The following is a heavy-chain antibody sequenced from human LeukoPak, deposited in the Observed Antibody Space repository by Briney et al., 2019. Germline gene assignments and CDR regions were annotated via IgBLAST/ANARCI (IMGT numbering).Heavy chain of an antibody. J-gene: IGHJ5*02. CDR1: GSTFSTYA. CDR2: ISYDGSNK. V-gene: IGHV3-30*04. Sequence: GGSLRLSCAASGSTFSTYAMHWVRQAPGKGLEWVAVISYDGSNKYYADSVKGRFTISRDNSKNTLYLQMNSLRAEDTAIYYCARDHSIIVVPPPRPRFDPWGQGTLVTVSS. CDR3: ARDHSIIVVPPPRPRFDP. D-gene: IGHD2-21*01.